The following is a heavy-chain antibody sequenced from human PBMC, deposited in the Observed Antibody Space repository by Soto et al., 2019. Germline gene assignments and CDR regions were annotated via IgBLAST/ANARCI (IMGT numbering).Heavy chain of an antibody. J-gene: IGHJ5*02. Sequence: ASVKVSCKASGYTFTNYGISWVRQVPGQGLEWMGWINTYNGNTDYAQNFQARVTMTTDTSTSTAYMELRSLRSDDTAVYYCARTLEFEMDSDLNWFDPWGQGTLVTVSS. CDR1: GYTFTNYG. V-gene: IGHV1-18*01. CDR3: ARTLEFEMDSDLNWFDP. D-gene: IGHD3-3*01. CDR2: INTYNGNT.